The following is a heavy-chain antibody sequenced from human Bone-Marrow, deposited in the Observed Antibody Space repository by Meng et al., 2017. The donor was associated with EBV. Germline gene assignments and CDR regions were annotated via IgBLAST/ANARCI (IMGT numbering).Heavy chain of an antibody. CDR2: INPNSGGT. Sequence: QVQRVQFGVEVKKHGAAVKVSCKASGYTFSGYYMHWVRQAPGQGLEWMGRINPNSGGTNYAQKFQGRVTMSRDTSISTAYMELSRLRSDDTALYYCARDLTNDYFDYWGQGTLVTVSS. CDR1: GYTFSGYY. J-gene: IGHJ4*02. CDR3: ARDLTNDYFDY. V-gene: IGHV1-2*06. D-gene: IGHD3-3*01.